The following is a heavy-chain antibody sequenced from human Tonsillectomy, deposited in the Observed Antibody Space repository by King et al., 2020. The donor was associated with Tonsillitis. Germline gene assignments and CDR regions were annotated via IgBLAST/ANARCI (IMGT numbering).Heavy chain of an antibody. CDR1: GFTFSNYA. Sequence: VQLVESGGGLVQPGGSLRLSCAASGFTFSNYAMSWVRQAPGKGLEWVSAISANGGSTNYADSVKGRFTISRANSKSKLLLQMSSLRAEDAAVYYCAKSSITTAAYFDYWGQGTLVTVSS. D-gene: IGHD6-13*01. V-gene: IGHV3-23*04. CDR3: AKSSITTAAYFDY. CDR2: ISANGGST. J-gene: IGHJ4*02.